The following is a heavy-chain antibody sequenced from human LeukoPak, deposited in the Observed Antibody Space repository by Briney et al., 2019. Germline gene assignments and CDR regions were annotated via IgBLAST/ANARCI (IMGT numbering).Heavy chain of an antibody. CDR1: GGSISSGGYY. V-gene: IGHV4-61*02. CDR3: ARDQTYSGSGIYTYFDY. CDR2: IYSTGST. J-gene: IGHJ4*02. Sequence: SETLSLTCTVSGGSISSGGYYWSWIRQPAGKGLEYIGRIYSTGSTNYNPSLRSRVTISEDTSKNHFSLKLSSVTAADTAVYYCARDQTYSGSGIYTYFDYWGQGILVTVST. D-gene: IGHD3-10*01.